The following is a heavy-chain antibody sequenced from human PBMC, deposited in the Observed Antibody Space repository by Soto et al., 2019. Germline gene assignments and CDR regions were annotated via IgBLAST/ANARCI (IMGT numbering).Heavy chain of an antibody. V-gene: IGHV3-23*01. CDR1: GFRFSTYD. Sequence: PGGSLRLSCAASGFRFSTYDMSWVRQAPGKGLEWVSVMSGSGSGTYYADSVKGRFTISRDNSKNTLYLQMNSLRAEDTAVYYCVRQAKLNTVTPNVGYYYGLDVWGHGTEVTVSS. D-gene: IGHD4-4*01. CDR3: VRQAKLNTVTPNVGYYYGLDV. CDR2: MSGSGSGT. J-gene: IGHJ6*02.